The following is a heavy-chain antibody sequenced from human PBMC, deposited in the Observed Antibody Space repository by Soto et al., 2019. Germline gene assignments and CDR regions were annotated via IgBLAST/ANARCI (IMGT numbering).Heavy chain of an antibody. D-gene: IGHD4-17*01. CDR1: CGSIISYY. V-gene: IGHV4-59*01. CDR2: IYYSGST. Sequence: PSATLSLTGTVSCGSIISYYWSWIRQPPGKGLEWIGYIYYSGSTNYNPSLKSRVTISVDTSKDQFSLKLSSVTAADTAVYYCARGGDYKYYYYYYMDVWGKGTTVTVSS. J-gene: IGHJ6*03. CDR3: ARGGDYKYYYYYYMDV.